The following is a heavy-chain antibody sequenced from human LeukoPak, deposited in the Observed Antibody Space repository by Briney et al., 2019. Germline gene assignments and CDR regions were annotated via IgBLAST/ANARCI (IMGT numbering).Heavy chain of an antibody. D-gene: IGHD6-13*01. CDR2: INMDGSST. CDR3: ARDRKAAASSSTAFDI. CDR1: GFTVSSNY. Sequence: QPGGSLRLSCAASGFTVSSNYMSWVRQAPGKGLVWVSRINMDGSSTSYVDSVKGRFTISRDNAKNTLYLQMNSLRAEDTALYYCARDRKAAASSSTAFDIWGQGTMVTVSS. V-gene: IGHV3-74*01. J-gene: IGHJ3*02.